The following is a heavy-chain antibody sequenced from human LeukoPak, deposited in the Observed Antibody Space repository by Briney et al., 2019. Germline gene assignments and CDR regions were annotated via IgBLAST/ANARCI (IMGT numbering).Heavy chain of an antibody. CDR3: AKGSIMLWV. D-gene: IGHD2-8*01. V-gene: IGHV3-23*01. CDR2: ISANGTSP. Sequence: GGSLRLSCAASGFTFSTYAMSWVRQAPGKGLEWVSSISANGTSPYYTDSVKGRFTISRDTSKNTLSLQMNSLRVDDTAVYYCAKGSIMLWVGGQGTLVTVSS. CDR1: GFTFSTYA. J-gene: IGHJ4*02.